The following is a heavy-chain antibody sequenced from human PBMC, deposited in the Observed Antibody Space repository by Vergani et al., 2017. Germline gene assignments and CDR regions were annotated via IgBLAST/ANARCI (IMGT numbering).Heavy chain of an antibody. D-gene: IGHD6-13*01. V-gene: IGHV3-30*18. CDR1: GFTFSGYG. CDR2: ISYDGSNK. J-gene: IGHJ4*02. CDR3: AKDYAGNIAALDY. Sequence: VQLVESGGVVVQPGRSLRLSCAASGFTFSGYGMHWVRQAPGKGLEWVAVISYDGSNKYYADSVKGRFTISRDNSKNTLYLQMNSLRAEDTAVYYCAKDYAGNIAALDYWGQGTLVTVSS.